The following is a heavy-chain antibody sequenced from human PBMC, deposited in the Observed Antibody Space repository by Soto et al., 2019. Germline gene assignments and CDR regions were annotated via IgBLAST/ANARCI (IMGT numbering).Heavy chain of an antibody. CDR1: GYTFSSYT. D-gene: IGHD7-27*01. J-gene: IGHJ4*02. CDR2: INAGYGNT. CDR3: ARDTGDGTFDF. Sequence: ATVKVSCKASGYTFSSYTMHWVLQAPGQRLEWMGWINAGYGNTKSSQKFQDRVTISRDTSASTAYMELTSLRSEDTAVYYCARDTGDGTFDFWGQGTLVTVSS. V-gene: IGHV1-3*01.